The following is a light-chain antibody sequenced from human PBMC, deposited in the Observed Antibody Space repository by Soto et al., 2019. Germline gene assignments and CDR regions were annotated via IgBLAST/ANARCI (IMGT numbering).Light chain of an antibody. J-gene: IGKJ1*01. CDR3: QLRNSWPTWT. CDR1: Y. V-gene: IGKV3-11*01. Sequence: YLAWYQQKPGQIPRLLIYGASNRAAGIPARFGGSGSGTDFTLTISSLEPEDFAVYYCQLRNSWPTWTFGQGTKVDI. CDR2: GAS.